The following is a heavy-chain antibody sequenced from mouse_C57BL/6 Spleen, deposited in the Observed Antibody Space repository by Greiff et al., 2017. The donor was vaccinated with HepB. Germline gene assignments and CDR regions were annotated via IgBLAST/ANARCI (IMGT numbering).Heavy chain of an antibody. Sequence: VQLQQSGPGLVQPSQSLSITCTVSGFSLTSYGVHWVRQSPGKGLEWLGVIWRGGSTDYNAAFMSRLSITKDNSKSQVFFKMNSLQADDTAIYYCAKNDDYESYWYFDVWGTGTTVTVSS. CDR2: IWRGGST. D-gene: IGHD2-4*01. J-gene: IGHJ1*03. CDR3: AKNDDYESYWYFDV. V-gene: IGHV2-5*01. CDR1: GFSLTSYG.